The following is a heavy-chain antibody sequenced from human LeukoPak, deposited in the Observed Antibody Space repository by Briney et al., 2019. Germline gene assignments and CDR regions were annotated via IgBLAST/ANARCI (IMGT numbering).Heavy chain of an antibody. CDR3: AKERAGYDFWSGYRGGSYGMDV. CDR2: ISYDGSNK. Sequence: PGRSLRLSCAASGFTFSSYGMHWVHQAPGKGLEWVAVISYDGSNKYYADSVKGRFTISRDNSKNTLYLQMNSLRAEDTAVYYCAKERAGYDFWSGYRGGSYGMDVWGQGTTVTVSS. CDR1: GFTFSSYG. J-gene: IGHJ6*02. V-gene: IGHV3-30*18. D-gene: IGHD3-3*01.